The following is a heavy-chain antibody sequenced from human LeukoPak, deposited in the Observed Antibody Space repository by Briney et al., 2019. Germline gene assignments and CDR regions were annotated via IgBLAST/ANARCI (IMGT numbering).Heavy chain of an antibody. CDR2: SGDNT. CDR1: GFTFSSYA. Sequence: GRSLRLSCAASGFTFSSYAMSWVRQAPGKGLEWVSSSGDNTRYADSVKGRFTISRDNSKNTLDLQMNGLRAEDTAVYYCAKSWRYYDSSNYYAFDIWGQGTMVTVSS. V-gene: IGHV3-23*01. D-gene: IGHD3-22*01. J-gene: IGHJ3*02. CDR3: AKSWRYYDSSNYYAFDI.